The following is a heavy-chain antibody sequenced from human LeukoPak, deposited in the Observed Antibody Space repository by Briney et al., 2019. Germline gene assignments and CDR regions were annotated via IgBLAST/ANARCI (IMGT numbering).Heavy chain of an antibody. CDR2: IIPIFGTA. CDR1: GGTFTSYA. Sequence: SVKVSCKASGGTFTSYAISWVRQAPGQGLEWMGRIIPIFGTANYAQKFQGRVTITTDESTSTAYMELSSLRSEDTAVYYCARDQQWLAKEALNWFDPWGQGTLVTVSS. CDR3: ARDQQWLAKEALNWFDP. V-gene: IGHV1-69*05. J-gene: IGHJ5*02. D-gene: IGHD6-19*01.